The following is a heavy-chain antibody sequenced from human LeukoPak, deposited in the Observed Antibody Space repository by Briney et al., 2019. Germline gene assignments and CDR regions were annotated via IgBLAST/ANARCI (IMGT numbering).Heavy chain of an antibody. J-gene: IGHJ6*03. D-gene: IGHD3-16*01. V-gene: IGHV4-59*12. CDR2: IYHSGST. CDR3: ARVTFLVRFYYYYMDV. CDR1: GGSISSYY. Sequence: KPSETLSLTCTVSGGSISSYYWSGIRQPPGKGLEWIGSIYHSGSTYYNPSLKSRVTIPVDTSKNQFSLKLSSVTAADTAVYYCARVTFLVRFYYYYMDVWGKGTTVTVSS.